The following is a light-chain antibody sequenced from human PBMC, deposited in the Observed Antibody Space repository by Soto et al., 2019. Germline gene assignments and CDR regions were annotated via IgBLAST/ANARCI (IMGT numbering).Light chain of an antibody. CDR2: WAS. CDR3: QQYYTTPVT. Sequence: DIVMTQSPDSLAVSLSERATINCKSSQSLLYSSNNKNYVAWYQQKPGQPPKLLIYWASTRDSGVPDRFSGSGSGTDFTLTISSLQAEDVAVYYCQQYYTTPVTFGPGTKVDIK. V-gene: IGKV4-1*01. J-gene: IGKJ3*01. CDR1: QSLLYSSNNKNY.